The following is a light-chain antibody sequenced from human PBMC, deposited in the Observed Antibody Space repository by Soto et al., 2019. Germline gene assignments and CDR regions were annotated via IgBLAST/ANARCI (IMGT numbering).Light chain of an antibody. CDR1: QSVSSN. V-gene: IGKV3-15*01. CDR2: GAS. J-gene: IGKJ2*01. CDR3: QQYDNWLRT. Sequence: EIVMTQSPATLSVSPGERATLSCRASQSVSSNLAWYQQKPGQAPRLLIYGASTRATGIPDRFSGIGSGKEFTLTISSLQSEDLAVYYCQQYDNWLRTFGQGTKLEIK.